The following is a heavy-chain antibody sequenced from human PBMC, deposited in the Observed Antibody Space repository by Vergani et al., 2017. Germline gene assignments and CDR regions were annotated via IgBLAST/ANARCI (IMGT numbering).Heavy chain of an antibody. V-gene: IGHV3-23*01. CDR1: GFTFSRSA. Sequence: EVQLLESGGGLVQPGGSLRLSCIASGFTFSRSAMSWVRQAPGKGLEWVSVISGSGGSTDYADSVKGRFTISRDNSKNTLHLQMNSLRAGDTAVYYCGRGSDNYNWGQGTLVTVSS. J-gene: IGHJ4*02. CDR2: ISGSGGST. D-gene: IGHD5-24*01. CDR3: GRGSDNYN.